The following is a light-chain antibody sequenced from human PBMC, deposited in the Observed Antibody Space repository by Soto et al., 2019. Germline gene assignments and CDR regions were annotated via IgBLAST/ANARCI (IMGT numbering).Light chain of an antibody. CDR1: QSVSSSY. J-gene: IGKJ3*01. CDR2: GAS. CDR3: QQYGSSPLFT. V-gene: IGKV3-20*01. Sequence: EIVLTQSPGTLSLSPGERATLSCRASQSVSSSYLAWYQQKPGQAPRLLIYGASSRATGIPGRFSGSGSGTDFTLTISRLVTEDVVVYYCQQYGSSPLFTCGPG.